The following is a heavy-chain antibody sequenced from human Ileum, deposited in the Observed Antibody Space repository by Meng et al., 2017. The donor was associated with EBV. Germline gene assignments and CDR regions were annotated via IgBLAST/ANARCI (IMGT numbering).Heavy chain of an antibody. CDR2: INPRNGNT. CDR1: GNNFTNNA. J-gene: IGHJ4*02. D-gene: IGHD2-8*02. V-gene: IGHV1-3*01. CDR3: AVEVIFGGVPFDD. Sequence: VHFVHVGSEVKKPGASVTVSCKVSGNNFTNNAIHWVRQAPGQGLEWRGWINPRNGNTEYSQKFQDRVTITRDTSASTAYMELSSLTSEDMAVYFCAVEVIFGGVPFDDWGQGTLVTVSS.